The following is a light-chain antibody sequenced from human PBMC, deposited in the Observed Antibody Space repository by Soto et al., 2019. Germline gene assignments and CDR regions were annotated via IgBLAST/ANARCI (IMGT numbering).Light chain of an antibody. CDR2: DAS. Sequence: DIQVTQSPPTLSASVLDIVTITFLASQTISTWMDWYQQKQGKAPKLLVYDASTLQRGVASRFSGSGSGTEFTLIISGLQPDDSATYYCQQYTNTNNPWMFGQGTKVDIK. CDR1: QTISTW. J-gene: IGKJ1*01. V-gene: IGKV1-5*01. CDR3: QQYTNTNNPWM.